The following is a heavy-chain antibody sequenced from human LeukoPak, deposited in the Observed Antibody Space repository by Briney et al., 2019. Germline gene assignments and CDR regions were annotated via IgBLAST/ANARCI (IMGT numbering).Heavy chain of an antibody. CDR2: FDPEAGET. CDR1: GYTLTELS. Sequence: GASVKVSCKVSGYTLTELSMHWVRQAPGKGLEWMGGFDPEAGETIYAQKFQGRVTMTEDTSTDTAYMELSSLRSDDTAVFYCATDPVGYCNTNGCYSVDYWGQGTLVIVSS. J-gene: IGHJ4*02. CDR3: ATDPVGYCNTNGCYSVDY. D-gene: IGHD2-15*01. V-gene: IGHV1-24*01.